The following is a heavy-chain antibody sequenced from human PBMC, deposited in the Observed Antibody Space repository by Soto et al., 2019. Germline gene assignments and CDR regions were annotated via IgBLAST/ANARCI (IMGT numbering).Heavy chain of an antibody. V-gene: IGHV3-48*01. CDR3: ARDRDYAFDI. CDR1: GFTFSSYT. J-gene: IGHJ3*02. CDR2: IGSSGYTI. D-gene: IGHD3-16*01. Sequence: GGSLRLSCAASGFTFSSYTMNWVRQAPGKGLEWLSYIGSSGYTIYYADSVKGRITISRDNAKNSLYLQMNSLRAEDTAVYYCARDRDYAFDIWGQGTMVTVSS.